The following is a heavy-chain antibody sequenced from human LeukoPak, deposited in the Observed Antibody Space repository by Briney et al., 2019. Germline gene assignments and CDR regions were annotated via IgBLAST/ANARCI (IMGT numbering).Heavy chain of an antibody. V-gene: IGHV3-74*01. CDR1: GFSFDRYW. D-gene: IGHD2-2*01. CDR3: VSFYETN. CDR2: IKSDGSVT. J-gene: IGHJ4*02. Sequence: GGSLRLSCVASGFSFDRYWMHWVRQAPGKGLAWVSRIKSDGSVTDYADFVKGRFSISRDNAKNTVYLQMNNLRTEDTAVYYCVSFYETNWGRGTLVTVSS.